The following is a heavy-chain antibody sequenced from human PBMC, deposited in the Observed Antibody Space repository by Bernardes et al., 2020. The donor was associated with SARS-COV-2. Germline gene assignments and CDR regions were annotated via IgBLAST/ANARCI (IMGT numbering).Heavy chain of an antibody. J-gene: IGHJ4*02. Sequence: SETLSLTCTVSGGSISSYYWSWIRQPPGKGLEWIGYIYYSGSTNYNPSLKSRVTISVDTSKNQFSLKLSSVTAADTAVYYCAGDDYGALGDYWGQGTLVTVSS. D-gene: IGHD4-17*01. CDR3: AGDDYGALGDY. CDR2: IYYSGST. V-gene: IGHV4-59*01. CDR1: GGSISSYY.